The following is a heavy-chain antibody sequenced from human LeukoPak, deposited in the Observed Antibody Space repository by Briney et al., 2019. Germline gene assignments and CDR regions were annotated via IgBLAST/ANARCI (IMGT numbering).Heavy chain of an antibody. J-gene: IGHJ4*02. CDR1: GGSFSGYY. D-gene: IGHD6-13*01. Sequence: PSETLSLTCAVYGGSFSGYYWSWIRQPPGKGLEWIWEINHSGSTNYNPSLKSRVTISVDTSKNQFSLKLSSVTAADTAVYYCARGSGSSWSHVFFDYWGQGTLVTVSS. CDR3: ARGSGSSWSHVFFDY. V-gene: IGHV4-34*01. CDR2: INHSGST.